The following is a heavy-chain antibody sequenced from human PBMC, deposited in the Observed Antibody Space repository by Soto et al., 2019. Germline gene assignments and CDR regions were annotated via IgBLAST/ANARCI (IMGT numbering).Heavy chain of an antibody. V-gene: IGHV3-33*01. CDR3: ARDRMSFRYSSGWFRANWFDP. CDR2: IWYDGSNK. D-gene: IGHD6-19*01. CDR1: GFTFSSYG. J-gene: IGHJ5*02. Sequence: GGSLRLSCAASGFTFSSYGMHWVRQAPGKGLEWVAVIWYDGSNKYYADSVKGRFTISRDNSKNTLYLQMNSLRAEDTAVYYCARDRMSFRYSSGWFRANWFDPSGQAPLVTVSS.